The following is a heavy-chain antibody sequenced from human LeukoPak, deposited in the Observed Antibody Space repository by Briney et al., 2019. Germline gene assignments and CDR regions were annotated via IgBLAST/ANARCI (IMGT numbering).Heavy chain of an antibody. CDR2: ISWNSGSI. Sequence: GGSLRLSCAGSGFIFNNYAMHWVRQPPGKGLEWVSGISWNSGSIDYADSVKGRFTISRDNAKNSLYLQMNSLRVEDTVFYYCAKDNRRHYTSXPNPDSLHWGQGALVTVSS. CDR1: GFIFNNYA. D-gene: IGHD6-19*01. CDR3: AKDNRRHYTSXPNPDSLH. V-gene: IGHV3-9*01. J-gene: IGHJ4*02.